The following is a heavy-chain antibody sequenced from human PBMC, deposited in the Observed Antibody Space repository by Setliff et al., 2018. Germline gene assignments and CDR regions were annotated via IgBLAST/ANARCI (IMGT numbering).Heavy chain of an antibody. CDR1: GDSISNTGYY. CDR2: IYNSGTT. Sequence: SETLFLTCIVAGDSISNTGYYWGWIRQPPGKGLEWIGRIYNSGTTNYNPSLKSRVTISADTSNNSFSLNLFSVTAADTAVYYCAGRDYSGGDSWGHGTLVTVSS. D-gene: IGHD4-4*01. J-gene: IGHJ5*01. CDR3: AGRDYSGGDS. V-gene: IGHV4-39*02.